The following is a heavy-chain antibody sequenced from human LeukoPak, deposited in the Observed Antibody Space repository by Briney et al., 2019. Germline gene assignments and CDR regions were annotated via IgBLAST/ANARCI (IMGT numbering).Heavy chain of an antibody. J-gene: IGHJ4*02. CDR3: AKDSGSGWILNYSDY. D-gene: IGHD6-19*01. CDR2: ISGSGGST. Sequence: GGSLRLSCAASGFTFSSYAMSWVRQAPGKGLEWVSAISGSGGSTYYADSVKGRFTISRDNSKNTLYLQMNSLGAEDTAVYYCAKDSGSGWILNYSDYWGQGTLVTVSS. CDR1: GFTFSSYA. V-gene: IGHV3-23*01.